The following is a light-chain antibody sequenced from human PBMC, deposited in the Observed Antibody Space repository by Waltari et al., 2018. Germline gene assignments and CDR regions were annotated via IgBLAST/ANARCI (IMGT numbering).Light chain of an antibody. CDR1: QGLSSW. Sequence: DIQMTQSPSSLSASVGDRVTITCRASQGLSSWLAWYQQKPEKAPKSLIYDVSKLQSGVPSRFSGSGSGTDFTLTISNLQPEDFATYYCQQYNSWPITFGGGTKVEIK. J-gene: IGKJ4*01. CDR2: DVS. V-gene: IGKV1D-16*01. CDR3: QQYNSWPIT.